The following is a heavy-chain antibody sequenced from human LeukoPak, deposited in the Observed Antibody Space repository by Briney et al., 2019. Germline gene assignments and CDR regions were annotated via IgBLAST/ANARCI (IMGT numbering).Heavy chain of an antibody. CDR1: GFTFTSYA. CDR3: ARASSKQLAGYLPDGFDI. J-gene: IGHJ3*02. V-gene: IGHV3-21*01. Sequence: GGSLRLSCAASGFTFTSYAMSWVRQAPGKGLEWVSSISSSGTYVYYADSVKGRFTISRDNAKNSLSLQMNSLRADDAAVYYCARASSKQLAGYLPDGFDIWGQGTMVTVSS. CDR2: ISSSGTYV. D-gene: IGHD3-9*01.